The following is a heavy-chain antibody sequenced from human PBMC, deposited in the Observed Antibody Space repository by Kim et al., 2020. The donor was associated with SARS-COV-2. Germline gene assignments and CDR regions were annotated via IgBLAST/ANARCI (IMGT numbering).Heavy chain of an antibody. D-gene: IGHD6-19*01. CDR3: AKDSVADNYYYYGMDV. Sequence: GGSLRLSCAASGFTFSSYAMSWVRQAPGKGLEWVSVIYSGGSSTYYADSVKGRFTISRDNSKNTLYLQMNSLRAEDTAVYYCAKDSVADNYYYYGMDVWGQGTTVTVSS. CDR1: GFTFSSYA. CDR2: IYSGGSST. V-gene: IGHV3-23*03. J-gene: IGHJ6*02.